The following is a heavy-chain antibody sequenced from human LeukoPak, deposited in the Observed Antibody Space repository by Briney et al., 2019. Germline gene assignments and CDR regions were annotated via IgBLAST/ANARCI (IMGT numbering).Heavy chain of an antibody. CDR1: GGSFSGYY. V-gene: IGHV4-34*01. J-gene: IGHJ5*02. CDR2: INHSGST. CDR3: ARGRSAPSGTSGNWFDP. D-gene: IGHD2-2*01. Sequence: SETLSLTCAVYGGSFSGYYWSWIRQPPGKGLEWIEEINHSGSTNYNPSLKSRVTISVDTSKNQFSLKLSSVTAADTAVYYCARGRSAPSGTSGNWFDPWGQGTLVTVSS.